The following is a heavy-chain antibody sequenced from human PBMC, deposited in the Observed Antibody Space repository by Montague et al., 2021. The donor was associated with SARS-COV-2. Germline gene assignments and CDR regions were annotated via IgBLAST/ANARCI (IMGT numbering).Heavy chain of an antibody. D-gene: IGHD3-9*01. V-gene: IGHV3-7*01. CDR1: GFTFSRYW. Sequence: SLRLSCAASGFTFSRYWMSWVRQAPGKGLEWVSNIKQDGSEEYYVDSVKGRFTISRDNAKNSLYLQMNSLRAEDTAVYYCARDLRYFDWLFHSSGYYNYFDYWGQGTLVTVSS. CDR3: ARDLRYFDWLFHSSGYYNYFDY. J-gene: IGHJ4*02. CDR2: IKQDGSEE.